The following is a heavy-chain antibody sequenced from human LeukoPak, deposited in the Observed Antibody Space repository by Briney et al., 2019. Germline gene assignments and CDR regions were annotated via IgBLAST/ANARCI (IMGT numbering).Heavy chain of an antibody. Sequence: SETLSLTCTVSGGSISSYYWRWIRQPPGKGLEWIGYIYYSGSTNYNPSLKSRVTISVDTSKNQFSLKLSSVTAADTAVYYCARQGIAARLINYWGQGTLVTVSS. V-gene: IGHV4-59*08. D-gene: IGHD6-6*01. CDR3: ARQGIAARLINY. CDR1: GGSISSYY. J-gene: IGHJ4*02. CDR2: IYYSGST.